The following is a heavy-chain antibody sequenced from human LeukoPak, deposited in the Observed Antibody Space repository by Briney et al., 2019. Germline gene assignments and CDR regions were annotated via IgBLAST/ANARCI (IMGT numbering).Heavy chain of an antibody. CDR1: GGSISSYY. CDR3: AREGHITMIVAY. Sequence: SETLSLTCSVSGGSISSYYWGWIRQPPGKGLEWIGNIYYSGSTYYNPSLKSRVTISVDTSKNQFSLKLSSVTAADTAVYYCAREGHITMIVAYWGQGTLVTVSS. D-gene: IGHD3-22*01. CDR2: IYYSGST. V-gene: IGHV4-59*12. J-gene: IGHJ4*02.